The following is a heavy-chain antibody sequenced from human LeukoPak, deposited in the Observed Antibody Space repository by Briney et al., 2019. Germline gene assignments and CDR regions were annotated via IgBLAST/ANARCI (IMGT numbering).Heavy chain of an antibody. D-gene: IGHD3-22*01. CDR1: GGSISSGGYY. Sequence: PSQTLSLTCTVSGGSISSGGYYWSWIRQHPGKGLEWIGYIYYSGSTYYNPSLKSRVTISVDTSKNQFSLRLSSVTAADTAVYYCVREYSSGYILDYWGQGTLVTASS. CDR3: VREYSSGYILDY. J-gene: IGHJ4*02. V-gene: IGHV4-31*03. CDR2: IYYSGST.